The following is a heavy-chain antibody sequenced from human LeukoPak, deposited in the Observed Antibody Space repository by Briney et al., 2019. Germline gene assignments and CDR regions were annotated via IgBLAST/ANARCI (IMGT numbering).Heavy chain of an antibody. Sequence: SETLSLTCTVSGGSISSGGYYWSWIRQHPGKGLEWIGYIYYSGSTYYNPSLKSRVTISVDTSKNQFSLKLSSVTAADTAVYYCARAERPYYYYGMDVWGQGTTVTVSS. CDR3: ARAERPYYYYGMDV. D-gene: IGHD1-1*01. CDR2: IYYSGST. J-gene: IGHJ6*02. V-gene: IGHV4-31*03. CDR1: GGSISSGGYY.